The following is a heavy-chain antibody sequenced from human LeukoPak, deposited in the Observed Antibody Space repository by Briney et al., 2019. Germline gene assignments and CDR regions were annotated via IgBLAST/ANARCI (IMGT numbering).Heavy chain of an antibody. J-gene: IGHJ4*02. Sequence: SETLSLTCTVSGGSISIYYWGWIRQPPGKGLEWIGWSYHRGSTSYNPSLKSRVAISVDTSKNQFSLNLSSVTAADTAVYYCVRDRELGYWGQGAPVTVSS. CDR3: VRDRELGY. CDR2: SYHRGST. V-gene: IGHV4-59*01. CDR1: GGSISIYY. D-gene: IGHD1-1*01.